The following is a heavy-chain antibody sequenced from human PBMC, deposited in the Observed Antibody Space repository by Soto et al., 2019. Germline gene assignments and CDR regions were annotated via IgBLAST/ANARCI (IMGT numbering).Heavy chain of an antibody. Sequence: EVQLVESGGGLVQPGGSLRLSCAASGFTFSSYWMSWVRQAPGKGLEWVANIKQDGSEKYYVDSVKGRFTISRDNAKNSLYLQMNSLRAEDTAVYYCARDRFVYSSGWYGVNAFDIWGQGTMVTVSS. CDR2: IKQDGSEK. D-gene: IGHD6-19*01. CDR1: GFTFSSYW. V-gene: IGHV3-7*01. J-gene: IGHJ3*02. CDR3: ARDRFVYSSGWYGVNAFDI.